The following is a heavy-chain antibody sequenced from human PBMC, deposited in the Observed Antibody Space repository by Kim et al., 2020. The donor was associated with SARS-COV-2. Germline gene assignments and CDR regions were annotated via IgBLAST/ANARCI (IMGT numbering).Heavy chain of an antibody. V-gene: IGHV1-2*06. D-gene: IGHD3-16*01. CDR1: GYTFTGYH. J-gene: IGHJ4*02. Sequence: ASVKVSCKASGYTFTGYHIHWVRQAPGQGLEWMGRIHPNSGATTYAPKFQGRFTMTTDTSISTAYMGLSSLRSDDTAVYYCARDLSVPVWGDFDYWGQGTLVTVSS. CDR2: IHPNSGAT. CDR3: ARDLSVPVWGDFDY.